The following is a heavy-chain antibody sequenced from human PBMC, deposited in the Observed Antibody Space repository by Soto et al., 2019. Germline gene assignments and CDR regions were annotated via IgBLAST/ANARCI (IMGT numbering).Heavy chain of an antibody. Sequence: PGGSLRLSCAASGFTFSSYSMNWVRQAPGKGLEWVSYISSISSTIYYAVSVKGRFTISRDNAKNSLYLQMNSLRAEDTAVYYCARDMVDCSGGSCLYHDAFDIWGQGTMVTVSS. CDR3: ARDMVDCSGGSCLYHDAFDI. J-gene: IGHJ3*02. CDR2: ISSISSTI. CDR1: GFTFSSYS. V-gene: IGHV3-48*01. D-gene: IGHD2-15*01.